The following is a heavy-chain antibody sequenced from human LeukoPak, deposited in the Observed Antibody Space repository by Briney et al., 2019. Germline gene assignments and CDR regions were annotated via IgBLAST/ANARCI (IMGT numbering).Heavy chain of an antibody. CDR1: GGSFSAYY. D-gene: IGHD4-11*01. CDR2: INHSGRT. V-gene: IGHV4-34*01. CDR3: ARLPPQYVFFDF. J-gene: IGHJ4*02. Sequence: SETLSLTCAVYGGSFSAYYWGWIRRPPGQGLEWIGEINHSGRTNYNPPLKSRVTISVDMSKNQFSLRLSSVTAADTAVYYCARLPPQYVFFDFWGQGTLVTVSS.